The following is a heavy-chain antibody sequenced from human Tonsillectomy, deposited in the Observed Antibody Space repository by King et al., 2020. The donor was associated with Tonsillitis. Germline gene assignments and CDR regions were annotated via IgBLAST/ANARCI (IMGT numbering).Heavy chain of an antibody. CDR2: ISYDGSKK. D-gene: IGHD4/OR15-4a*01. J-gene: IGHJ4*02. CDR1: GFTFSSYD. Sequence: VQLVESGGGVVQPGRSLRLSCAASGFTFSSYDMHWVRQAPGKGLEWVAVISYDGSKKYYADSVQGRFTISRDNSKNTLYLQMYSLRAEDTAVYYCARDRDDYIFDYWGQGTLVTVSS. V-gene: IGHV3-33*05. CDR3: ARDRDDYIFDY.